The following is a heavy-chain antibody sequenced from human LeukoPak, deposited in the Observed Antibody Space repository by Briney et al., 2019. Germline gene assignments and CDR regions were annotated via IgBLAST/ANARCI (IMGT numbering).Heavy chain of an antibody. D-gene: IGHD7-27*01. CDR1: GGSISSYY. V-gene: IGHV4-59*01. CDR3: ARGGDQSNTRCRAWIDP. J-gene: IGHJ5*02. Sequence: PSETLSLTCTVSGGSISSYYWSWIRQPPGKGREWIGYIYYSGSTNYNPSLKSRVTISVDTSKNQFSLKLSSVTAADTAVYYCARGGDQSNTRCRAWIDPWGQGTLVTVSS. CDR2: IYYSGST.